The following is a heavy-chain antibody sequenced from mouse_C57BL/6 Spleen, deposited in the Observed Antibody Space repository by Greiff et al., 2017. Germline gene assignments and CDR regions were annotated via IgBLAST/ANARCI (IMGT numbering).Heavy chain of an antibody. J-gene: IGHJ2*01. V-gene: IGHV5-6*01. CDR1: GFTFSSYG. CDR2: ISSGGSYT. D-gene: IGHD3-2*01. Sequence: EVKVVESGGDLVKPGGSLKLSCAASGFTFSSYGMSWVRQTPDKRLEWVATISSGGSYTYYPDSVKGRFTISRDNAKNTLYLQMSSLKSEDTAMYYCARHGEETARFDYWGQGTTLTVSS. CDR3: ARHGEETARFDY.